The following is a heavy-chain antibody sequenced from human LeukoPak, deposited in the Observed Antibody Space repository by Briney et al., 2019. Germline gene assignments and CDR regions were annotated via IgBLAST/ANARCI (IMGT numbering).Heavy chain of an antibody. CDR3: AKDRGTVFLNYFDP. J-gene: IGHJ5*02. Sequence: GGSLRLSCAASGFTFSSYAMHWVRQAPGKGLEWVAVITGSGGTTYYADSVKGRFTISRDNSKNTLYLEMNSLRAEDTAVYYCAKDRGTVFLNYFDPWGQGTPVTVSS. CDR1: GFTFSSYA. V-gene: IGHV3-NL1*01. CDR2: ITGSGGTT. D-gene: IGHD1-7*01.